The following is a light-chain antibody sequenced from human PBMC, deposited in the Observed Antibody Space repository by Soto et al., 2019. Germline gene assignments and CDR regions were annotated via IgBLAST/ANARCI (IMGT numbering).Light chain of an antibody. CDR2: DAS. Sequence: DIQMTQSPSILSASVGDGVTITCRASQSIGKWLAWYQQKPGKAPKVLIYDASTLESGVPSRFSGGRSGTELTLSISSLQPDDFATYYCQHYNGHFGGGTKVDIK. J-gene: IGKJ4*01. V-gene: IGKV1-5*01. CDR3: QHYNGH. CDR1: QSIGKW.